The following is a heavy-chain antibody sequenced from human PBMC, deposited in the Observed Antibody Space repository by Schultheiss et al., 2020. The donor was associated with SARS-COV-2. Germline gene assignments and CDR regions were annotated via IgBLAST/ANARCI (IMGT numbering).Heavy chain of an antibody. V-gene: IGHV3-23*01. CDR1: GFTFSSYA. J-gene: IGHJ4*02. Sequence: GGSLRLSCAASGFTFSSYALSWVRQAPGRGLEWVSGISGRGTDTDYTDSVKGRFTISRDNSKNTLYLQMNSLRAEDTAVYYCAKDLSPGIVATIVEYFDYWGQGTLVTVSS. CDR2: ISGRGTDT. CDR3: AKDLSPGIVATIVEYFDY. D-gene: IGHD5-12*01.